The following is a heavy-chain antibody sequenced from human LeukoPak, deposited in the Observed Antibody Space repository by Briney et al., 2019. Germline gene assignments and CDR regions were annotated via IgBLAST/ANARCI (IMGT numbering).Heavy chain of an antibody. CDR3: AREVPVVPAAVDY. Sequence: GASVKVSCKASGGTFSSYAISWVRQAPGQGLEWMGRIIPILGIANYAQKFQGRVTITADRSTSTAYMELSSLRSEDTAVYYCAREVPVVPAAVDYLGQGTLVTVSS. CDR1: GGTFSSYA. D-gene: IGHD2-2*01. V-gene: IGHV1-69*04. CDR2: IIPILGIA. J-gene: IGHJ4*02.